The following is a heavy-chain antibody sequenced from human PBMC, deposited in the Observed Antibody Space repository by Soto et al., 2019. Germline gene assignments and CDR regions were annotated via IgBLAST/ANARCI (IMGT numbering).Heavy chain of an antibody. CDR3: ARVDHYDYVWGSYRWDAFDI. CDR2: INHSGST. V-gene: IGHV4-34*01. D-gene: IGHD3-16*02. CDR1: GGSFSGYY. J-gene: IGHJ3*02. Sequence: QVQLQQWGAGLLKPSETLSLTCAVYGGSFSGYYWSWIRQPPGKGLEWIGAINHSGSTNYNPSLRSSVTISVYPSKNQFSLKLSCVTAADTAVYYCARVDHYDYVWGSYRWDAFDIWGQGTMV.